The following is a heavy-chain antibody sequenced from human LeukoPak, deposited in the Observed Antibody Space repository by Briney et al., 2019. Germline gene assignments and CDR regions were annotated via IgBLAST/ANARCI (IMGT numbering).Heavy chain of an antibody. CDR1: GYTFTSYD. CDR2: MNPNSGNT. V-gene: IGHV1-8*01. J-gene: IGHJ4*02. Sequence: GASVKVSCKAPGYTFTSYDINWVRQATGQGLEWMGWMNPNSGNTGYAQKFQGRVTMTRNTSISTAYMELSSLRSEDTAVYYCARGNPFRLPRSTDYWGQGTLVTVSS. CDR3: ARGNPFRLPRSTDY.